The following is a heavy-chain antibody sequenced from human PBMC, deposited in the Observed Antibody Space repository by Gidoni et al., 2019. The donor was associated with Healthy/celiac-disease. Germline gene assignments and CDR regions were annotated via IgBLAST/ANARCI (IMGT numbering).Heavy chain of an antibody. J-gene: IGHJ4*02. V-gene: IGHV4-30-4*01. CDR2: IYYRGST. D-gene: IGHD5-12*01. Sequence: QVQLQESGPGLVKPSQTLSLTCTVPGGSISSGDYYGSWIRQPPGKGLEWIGYIYYRGSTYSNPSLKSRVTISVDTSKNQFSLKLSSVTAADTAVYYCAREGVDIVATATSVFDYWGQGTLVTVSS. CDR1: GGSISSGDYY. CDR3: AREGVDIVATATSVFDY.